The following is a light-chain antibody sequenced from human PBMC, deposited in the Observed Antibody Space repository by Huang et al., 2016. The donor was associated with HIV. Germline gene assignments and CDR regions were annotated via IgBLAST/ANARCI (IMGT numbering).Light chain of an antibody. CDR3: QQYGSSPWT. CDR2: GAS. V-gene: IGKV3-20*01. CDR1: QSVSSY. Sequence: EIVLTQSPGTLSLSPGERATLSCRASQSVSSYLAWYQQKPGQAPRLLIYGASSRDTGIPDSFSGSRSGTDFTRTISRLEPEDFAVYYCQQYGSSPWTFGQGTKVEIK. J-gene: IGKJ1*01.